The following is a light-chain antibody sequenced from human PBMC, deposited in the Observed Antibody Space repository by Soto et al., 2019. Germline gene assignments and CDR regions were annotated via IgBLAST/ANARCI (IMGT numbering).Light chain of an antibody. J-gene: IGKJ1*01. Sequence: EIVMTQSPATLSVSPGERATLSCRASQSVSSKLAWFQQKPGQAPSLLIYYVSTRATGVPVRFSGSGSGTEFTLTISSLQSEDFAVYYCQQYNNWPRTFGQGTKVDIK. CDR2: YVS. V-gene: IGKV3-15*01. CDR3: QQYNNWPRT. CDR1: QSVSSK.